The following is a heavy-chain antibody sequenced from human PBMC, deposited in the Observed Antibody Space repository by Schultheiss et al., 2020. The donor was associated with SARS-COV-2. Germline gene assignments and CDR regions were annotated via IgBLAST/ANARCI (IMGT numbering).Heavy chain of an antibody. D-gene: IGHD1-1*01. CDR2: IYYSGST. Sequence: GSLRLSCTVSGGSISSYYWSWIRQPPGKGLEWIGYIYYSGSTNYNPSLKSRVTMSVDTSKNQFSLKLSSVTAADTAVYYCARDALIPHNSAGMDVWGQGTTVTVSS. CDR3: ARDALIPHNSAGMDV. J-gene: IGHJ6*02. CDR1: GGSISSYY. V-gene: IGHV4-59*12.